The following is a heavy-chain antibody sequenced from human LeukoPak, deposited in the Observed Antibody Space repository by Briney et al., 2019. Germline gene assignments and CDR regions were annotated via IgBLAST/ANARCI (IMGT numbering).Heavy chain of an antibody. J-gene: IGHJ4*02. CDR2: ISYDGSNK. D-gene: IGHD6-6*01. Sequence: GGSLRLSCAASGFTFSSYGMHWVRQAPGKGLEWVAVISYDGSNKYYADSVKGRFTVSRDNAKNTLYLQVNNLRAEDTAVYYCARGPNSNWSGLDFWGQGTLLTVSS. V-gene: IGHV3-30*03. CDR1: GFTFSSYG. CDR3: ARGPNSNWSGLDF.